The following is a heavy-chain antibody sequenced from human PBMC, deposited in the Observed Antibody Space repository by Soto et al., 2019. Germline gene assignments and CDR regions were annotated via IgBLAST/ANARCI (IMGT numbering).Heavy chain of an antibody. Sequence: EVQLVESGGGLVQRGGSLRLSCAASGFTFSRYTMHWVRQAPGKGLEYVSGISSNGGITDYASSVQGRFSISRDNSKNTLYLQMGSLRVADMAVYYCARAAYGENDAFDSWGQGTMVTVSS. CDR1: GFTFSRYT. V-gene: IGHV3-64*01. J-gene: IGHJ3*02. CDR3: ARAAYGENDAFDS. D-gene: IGHD4-17*01. CDR2: ISSNGGIT.